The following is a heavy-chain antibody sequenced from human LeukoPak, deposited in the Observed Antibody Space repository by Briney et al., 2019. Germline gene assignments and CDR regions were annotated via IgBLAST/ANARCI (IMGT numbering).Heavy chain of an antibody. CDR2: IIPILGIA. V-gene: IGHV1-69*04. Sequence: GASVKVSCKASGGTFSSYAISWVRQAPGQGLEWMGRIIPILGIANNAQRFQGRVTITADKSTSTAYMELRSLRSEDTAVYYCATGFGGGYVIDYWGQGTLVTVSS. CDR1: GGTFSSYA. CDR3: ATGFGGGYVIDY. D-gene: IGHD1-26*01. J-gene: IGHJ4*02.